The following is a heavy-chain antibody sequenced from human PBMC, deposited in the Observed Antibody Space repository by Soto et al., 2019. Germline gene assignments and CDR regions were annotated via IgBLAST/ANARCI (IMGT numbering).Heavy chain of an antibody. V-gene: IGHV1-46*01. D-gene: IGHD3-3*01. Sequence: QVQLVQSGAEVKRPGASVKVSCKASGYTFTNYRMLWVRQAPGQGLEWMGVINPGDGTTKYEQRFQGRVTMTRDTSTSTVYMELCSLGAEDSAVYYCASNSEAIFAGLGYCGQGTLVTVSS. J-gene: IGHJ4*02. CDR2: INPGDGTT. CDR1: GYTFTNYR. CDR3: ASNSEAIFAGLGY.